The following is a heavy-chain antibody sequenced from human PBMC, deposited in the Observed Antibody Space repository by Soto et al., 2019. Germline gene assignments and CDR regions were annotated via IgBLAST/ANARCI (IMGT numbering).Heavy chain of an antibody. CDR2: ISGSGGST. CDR3: AKDPIAVAGTFARGSYIS. J-gene: IGHJ4*02. CDR1: GFTFSSYA. Sequence: HPGGSLRLSCAASGFTFSSYAMSWVRQAPGKGLEWVSAISGSGGSTYYADSVKGRFTISRDNSKNTLYLQMNSLRAEDTAVYYCAKDPIAVAGTFARGSYISWGKGTLVTVSS. D-gene: IGHD6-19*01. V-gene: IGHV3-23*01.